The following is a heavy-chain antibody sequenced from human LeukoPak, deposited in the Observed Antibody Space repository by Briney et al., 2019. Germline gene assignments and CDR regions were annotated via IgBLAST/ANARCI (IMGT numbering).Heavy chain of an antibody. CDR1: GFTVSSNY. D-gene: IGHD2-21*02. Sequence: GGSLRLSCAASGFTVSSNYMSWVRQAPGKGLEGVSVIYSGGGTDYADSVKGRFTISRDNSKNTLYLQMNSLRAEDTAVYYCARAVGVTAIHNAFDIWGRGTMVTVSS. CDR2: IYSGGGT. V-gene: IGHV3-66*02. CDR3: ARAVGVTAIHNAFDI. J-gene: IGHJ3*02.